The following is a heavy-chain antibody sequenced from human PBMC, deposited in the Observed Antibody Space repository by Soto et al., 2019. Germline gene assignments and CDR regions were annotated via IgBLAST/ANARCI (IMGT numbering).Heavy chain of an antibody. CDR1: GYTFTNYA. CDR3: ARVSGYYFLDY. CDR2: INAGNGNT. Sequence: QVQLVQSGAEEKKPGASVKVSCKASGYTFTNYAMHWVRQAPGQRLEWMGWINAGNGNTKYSQKFQGRVTITRDTSASTAYMELSSLRSEDTAVFYCARVSGYYFLDYWGQGTLVTVSS. D-gene: IGHD5-12*01. J-gene: IGHJ4*02. V-gene: IGHV1-3*05.